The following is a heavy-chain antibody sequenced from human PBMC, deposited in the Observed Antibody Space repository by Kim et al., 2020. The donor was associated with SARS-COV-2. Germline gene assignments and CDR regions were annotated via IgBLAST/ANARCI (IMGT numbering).Heavy chain of an antibody. J-gene: IGHJ6*02. CDR1: GYIFTTYA. V-gene: IGHV1-3*01. CDR3: ARVLGPNGMDV. CDR2: INAGNGDT. D-gene: IGHD1-26*01. Sequence: ASVKVSCKASGYIFTTYAMHWVRQAPGQRFEWMGGINAGNGDTKYPQKVQGRVTITRDTSASTAYMELSSLRSEETAGYYCARVLGPNGMDVWGQVTTVTVSS.